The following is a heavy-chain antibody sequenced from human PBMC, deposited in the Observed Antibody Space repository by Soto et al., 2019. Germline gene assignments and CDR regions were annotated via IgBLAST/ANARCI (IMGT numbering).Heavy chain of an antibody. Sequence: EVQLLESGGGLVQPGGSLRLSCAASGFTFSNYAMTWVRQAAGKGLEWVSGISGSGSSIYYADSVKGRFTISRDNSKNTLYLQMKILRAGDKAVYYYAKGGDSSSGKHWFDSWGQGTLVTVSS. CDR3: AKGGDSSSGKHWFDS. CDR2: ISGSGSSI. V-gene: IGHV3-23*01. J-gene: IGHJ5*01. CDR1: GFTFSNYA. D-gene: IGHD6-13*01.